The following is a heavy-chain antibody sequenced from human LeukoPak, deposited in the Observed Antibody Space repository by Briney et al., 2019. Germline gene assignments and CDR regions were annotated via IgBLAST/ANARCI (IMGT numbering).Heavy chain of an antibody. CDR3: ARVRFLEWLTPNYMDV. Sequence: SETLSLTCAVYGGSFSGYYWSWIRQPPGKGLEWIGEINHSGSATYNPSLKSRVTISVDTSKNQFSLKLSSVTAADTAVYYCARVRFLEWLTPNYMDVWGKGTTVTVSS. J-gene: IGHJ6*03. CDR2: INHSGSA. CDR1: GGSFSGYY. D-gene: IGHD3-3*01. V-gene: IGHV4-34*01.